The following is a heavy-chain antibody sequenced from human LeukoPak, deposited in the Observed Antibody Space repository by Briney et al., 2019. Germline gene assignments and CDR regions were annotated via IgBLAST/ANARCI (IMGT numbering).Heavy chain of an antibody. Sequence: AASVKVSCKASGYTFTSYGISWVRQAPGQGLEWMGWISAYNGNTNYAQKLQGRVTMTTDTSTSTAYMELRSLRSDDTAVYYCARGYCSGGSCYELDYWGQGTLVTVSS. V-gene: IGHV1-18*01. J-gene: IGHJ4*02. CDR3: ARGYCSGGSCYELDY. CDR1: GYTFTSYG. D-gene: IGHD2-15*01. CDR2: ISAYNGNT.